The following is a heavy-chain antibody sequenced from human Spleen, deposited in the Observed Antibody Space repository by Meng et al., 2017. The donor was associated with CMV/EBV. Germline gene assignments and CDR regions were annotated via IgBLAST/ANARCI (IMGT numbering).Heavy chain of an antibody. CDR1: GFTFDDYG. CDR3: ATETFHDLGSGYVPFDY. J-gene: IGHJ4*02. Sequence: GESLKISCAASGFTFDDYGMSWVRQAPGKGLVWVSRINDDGSSTTYADSVKGRFTLSRDNAKNTLSLQMSSLRAEDTAVYYCATETFHDLGSGYVPFDYWGQGTLVTVSS. D-gene: IGHD3-3*01. CDR2: INDDGSST. V-gene: IGHV3-74*01.